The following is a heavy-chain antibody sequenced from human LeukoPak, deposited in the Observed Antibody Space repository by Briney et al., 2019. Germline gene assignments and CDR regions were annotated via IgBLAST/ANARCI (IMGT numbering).Heavy chain of an antibody. Sequence: PSQTLSLTCTVSGGSISSGSYYWSWIRQPAGKGLEWIGRIYTSGSTNYNPSLKSRVTISVDTSKNQFSLKLSSVTAADTAVYYCAREGDIAVEYWGQGTLVTVSS. CDR1: GGSISSGSYY. D-gene: IGHD6-19*01. J-gene: IGHJ4*02. V-gene: IGHV4-61*02. CDR2: IYTSGST. CDR3: AREGDIAVEY.